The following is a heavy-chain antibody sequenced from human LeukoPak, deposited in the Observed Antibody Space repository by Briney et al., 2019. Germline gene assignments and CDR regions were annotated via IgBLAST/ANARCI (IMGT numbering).Heavy chain of an antibody. D-gene: IGHD4/OR15-4a*01. CDR2: ISSSGSTI. CDR1: GFTLSSYV. CDR3: ARGGMVPD. V-gene: IGHV3-48*03. J-gene: IGHJ4*02. Sequence: SLKLSWPASGFTLSSYVMKWVRQAPGKGLEWVSYISSSGSTIYYADSVKGRFAIARDNAKNSLYLQITSLRAEDTAVYYCARGGMVPDWGQGTLVTVSS.